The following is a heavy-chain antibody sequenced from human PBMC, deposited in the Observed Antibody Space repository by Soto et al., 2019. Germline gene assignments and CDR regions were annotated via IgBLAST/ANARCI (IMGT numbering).Heavy chain of an antibody. V-gene: IGHV1-69*08. J-gene: IGHJ4*02. CDR2: IIPILGIA. Sequence: QVQLVQSGAEVKKPGSSVKVSCKASGGTFSSYTISWVRQAPGQGLEWMGRIIPILGIANYAQKFQGRVTITADKSTSTAYMELSSLRSEDTAVYCCARDQVGATTGYWGQGTLVTVSS. CDR3: ARDQVGATTGY. CDR1: GGTFSSYT. D-gene: IGHD1-26*01.